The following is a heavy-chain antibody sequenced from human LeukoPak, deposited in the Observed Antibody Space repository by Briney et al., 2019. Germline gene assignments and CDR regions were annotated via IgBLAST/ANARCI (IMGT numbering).Heavy chain of an antibody. V-gene: IGHV3-43*02. CDR2: ISGDGDVT. CDR3: AKADGTSSGSPDY. Sequence: GGSLRLSCAASGFTFDDYAMHWVRQAPGKGPEWVSLISGDGDVTYYKDSVKGRFTISRDNSKNSLYLQMNTLRTEDTALYHCAKADGTSSGSPDYWGQGTLVTVSS. J-gene: IGHJ4*02. CDR1: GFTFDDYA. D-gene: IGHD3-10*01.